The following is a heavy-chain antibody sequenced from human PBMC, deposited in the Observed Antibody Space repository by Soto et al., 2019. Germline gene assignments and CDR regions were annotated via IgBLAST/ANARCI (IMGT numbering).Heavy chain of an antibody. Sequence: QVQLQESGPGLLKTSQTLSLTCTVSGGSISRGDYYWSWIRKSPGKGLECIGSITDRARTNYNPSIQRRVTMSVATAKNLFSRRLSSVTAADTAVYFCARDYRPTYYYDSGGYYPPTYFDSWGQGALVTFSS. J-gene: IGHJ4*02. CDR2: ITDRART. D-gene: IGHD3-22*01. V-gene: IGHV4-30-4*08. CDR1: GGSISRGDYY. CDR3: ARDYRPTYYYDSGGYYPPTYFDS.